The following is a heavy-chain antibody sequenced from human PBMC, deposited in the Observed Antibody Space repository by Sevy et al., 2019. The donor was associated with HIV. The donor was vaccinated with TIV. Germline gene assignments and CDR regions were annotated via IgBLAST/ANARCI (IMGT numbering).Heavy chain of an antibody. Sequence: SETLSLTCTVSAGSISSSSYYWGWIRQPPGKGLEWIGSIYYSGSTYYNPSLKSRVTISVDTSKNQFSLKLSSVTAADTAVYYCASYLVGSGYYLDYFDYWGQGTLVTVSS. CDR2: IYYSGST. D-gene: IGHD3-22*01. CDR1: AGSISSSSYY. J-gene: IGHJ4*02. V-gene: IGHV4-39*01. CDR3: ASYLVGSGYYLDYFDY.